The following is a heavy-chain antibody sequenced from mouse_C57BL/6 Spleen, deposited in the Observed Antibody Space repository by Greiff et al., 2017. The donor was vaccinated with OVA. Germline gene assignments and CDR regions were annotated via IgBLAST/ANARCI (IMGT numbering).Heavy chain of an antibody. CDR3: ARWGDGYYVGVWFAY. D-gene: IGHD2-3*01. CDR2: IYPGDGDT. Sequence: QVQLQQSGPELVKPGASVKISCKASGYAFSNSWMNWVKQRPGKGLEWIGRIYPGDGDTNYNGKFKGKATLTADKSSSTAYMQLSSLTSEDSAVYFCARWGDGYYVGVWFAYWGQGTLVTVSA. CDR1: GYAFSNSW. J-gene: IGHJ3*01. V-gene: IGHV1-82*01.